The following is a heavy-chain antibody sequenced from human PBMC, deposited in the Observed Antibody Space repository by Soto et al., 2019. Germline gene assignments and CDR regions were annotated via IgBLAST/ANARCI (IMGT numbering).Heavy chain of an antibody. CDR3: ASRACDFWSGYCYYYYGMDV. V-gene: IGHV1-69*13. J-gene: IGHJ6*02. CDR2: VIPIFGTA. Sequence: SVKVSCKASGGTFSSYAISWVRQAPGQGLEWMGGVIPIFGTANYAQKFQGRVTITADESTSTAYMELSSLRSEDTAVYYCASRACDFWSGYCYYYYGMDVWGQGTTVTVSS. D-gene: IGHD3-3*01. CDR1: GGTFSSYA.